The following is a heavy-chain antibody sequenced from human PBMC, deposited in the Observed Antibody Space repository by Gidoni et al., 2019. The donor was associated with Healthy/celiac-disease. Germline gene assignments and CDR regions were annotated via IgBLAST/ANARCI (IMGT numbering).Heavy chain of an antibody. J-gene: IGHJ4*02. CDR2: IIAYNGNT. CDR3: ARERYAVPLDY. D-gene: IGHD1-1*01. V-gene: IGHV1-18*04. CDR1: VYTFPSYG. Sequence: QVHLVPSGAKVNKTVTSVTVSCKTSVYTFPSYGISWVRQAPGQGLALMVWIIAYNGNTNYAQKLHGRVTMTTDTSQSTAYMELRSLISDDTAVYYCARERYAVPLDYWVQGTLVTVSS.